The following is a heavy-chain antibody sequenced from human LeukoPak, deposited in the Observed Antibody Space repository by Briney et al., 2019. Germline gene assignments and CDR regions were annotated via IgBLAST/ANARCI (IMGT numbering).Heavy chain of an antibody. CDR3: TTELITLDAFDI. J-gene: IGHJ3*02. D-gene: IGHD3-22*01. CDR1: GFTFSNAW. CDR2: IKSKTDGGTT. Sequence: GGSLRLSCAASGFTFSNAWMSWVRQAPGKGLERVGRIKSKTDGGTTDYAAPVKGRFTISRDDSKNTLYLQMNSLKTEDTAVYYCTTELITLDAFDIWGQGTMVTVSS. V-gene: IGHV3-15*01.